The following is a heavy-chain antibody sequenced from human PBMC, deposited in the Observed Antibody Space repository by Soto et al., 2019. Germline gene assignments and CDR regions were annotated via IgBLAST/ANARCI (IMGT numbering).Heavy chain of an antibody. Sequence: SVKVSCKASGGTFSSYTISWVRQAPGQGLEWMGRIIPILGIANYAQKFQGRVTITADKSTSTAYMELSSLRSEDTARYYCARGVFLASGWTTDYWGPGTLVTVSS. CDR2: IIPILGIA. V-gene: IGHV1-69*02. CDR1: GGTFSSYT. J-gene: IGHJ4*02. D-gene: IGHD6-19*01. CDR3: ARGVFLASGWTTDY.